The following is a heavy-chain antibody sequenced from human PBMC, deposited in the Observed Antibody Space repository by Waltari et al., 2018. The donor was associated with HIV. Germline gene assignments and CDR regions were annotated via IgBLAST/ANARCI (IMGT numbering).Heavy chain of an antibody. CDR1: GVSVRCYGHY. CDR2: IYYSGST. CDR3: ARDSGLYGTYSHGMDV. Sequence: QLQLQESGPGLVKPSQTLSLNCPVSGVSVRCYGHYWSCIRQHPGKGLGWIGYIYYSGSTYYNPSLKSGVIISIDTSQNQFSLELTSVTAADTAVYYCARDSGLYGTYSHGMDVWGQGTTVTVSS. D-gene: IGHD4-17*01. V-gene: IGHV4-31*03. J-gene: IGHJ6*02.